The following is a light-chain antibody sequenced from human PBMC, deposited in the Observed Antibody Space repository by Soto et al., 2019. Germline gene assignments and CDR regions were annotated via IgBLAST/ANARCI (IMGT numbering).Light chain of an antibody. CDR1: QSVSSN. V-gene: IGKV3-15*01. CDR3: QKYNNWPPAT. J-gene: IGKJ2*01. CDR2: GAS. Sequence: EIVMTQSPATLSVSPGERATLSCRASQSVSSNLAWYQQKPGQAPRLLIYGASTRATGIPARFSGSGSGTEFTLTISSLQSEDFAVYYCQKYNNWPPATFGKGTKLEIK.